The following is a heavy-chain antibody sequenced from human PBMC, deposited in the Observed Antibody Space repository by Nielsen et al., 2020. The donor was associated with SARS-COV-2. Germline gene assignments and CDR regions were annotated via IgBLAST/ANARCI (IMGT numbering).Heavy chain of an antibody. Sequence: GESLKISCSASGFPFRSYAMNWVRQAPGKGLEWVSTIGVSGGGTYYADSLKGRFTISRDNSKNTLYLQMNSLGADDTAIYYCTRRVAGGTMDVWGQGTTVTVSS. CDR1: GFPFRSYA. D-gene: IGHD6-19*01. V-gene: IGHV3-23*01. CDR3: TRRVAGGTMDV. CDR2: IGVSGGGT. J-gene: IGHJ6*02.